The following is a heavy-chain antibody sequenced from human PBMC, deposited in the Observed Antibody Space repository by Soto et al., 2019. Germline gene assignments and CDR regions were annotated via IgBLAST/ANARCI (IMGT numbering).Heavy chain of an antibody. J-gene: IGHJ5*02. CDR1: GFTFSSYW. CDR3: ARVPIGNLWWFDP. CDR2: IKQDGSEK. Sequence: HPGGSLRLSCAASGFTFSSYWMSWVRQAPGKGLEWVANIKQDGSEKYYVDSVKGRFTISRDNAKNSLYLQMNSLRAEDTAVYYCARVPIGNLWWFDPWGQGTLVTVSS. D-gene: IGHD3-10*01. V-gene: IGHV3-7*01.